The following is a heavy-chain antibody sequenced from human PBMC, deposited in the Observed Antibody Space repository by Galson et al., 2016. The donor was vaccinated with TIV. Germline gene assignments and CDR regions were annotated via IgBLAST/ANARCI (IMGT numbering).Heavy chain of an antibody. V-gene: IGHV1-18*01. CDR3: ARVPTKTFDFWSGFDNSFVMDV. D-gene: IGHD3-3*01. CDR1: GYTLSSYS. Sequence: SVKVSCKASGYTLSSYSISWVRQAPGQGLEWMGWISGYNGNKNYAQKFQDRVTMTTDTSTNTAYMELRSLRSDDTAVYYCARVPTKTFDFWSGFDNSFVMDVWGKGTTVTVSS. J-gene: IGHJ6*04. CDR2: ISGYNGNK.